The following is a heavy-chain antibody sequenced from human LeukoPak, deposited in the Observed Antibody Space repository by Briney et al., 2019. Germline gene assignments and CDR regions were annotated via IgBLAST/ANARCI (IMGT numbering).Heavy chain of an antibody. J-gene: IGHJ4*02. CDR2: ISYDGSNK. CDR1: GFTFSSYA. CDR3: ARESPYDY. Sequence: PGGSLRLSCAASGFTFSSYAMHWVRQAPGKGLEWVAVISYDGSNKYYADSMKGRFTISRDNSKNTLYLQMNSLRAEDTAVYYCARESPYDYWGQGTLVTVSS. V-gene: IGHV3-30-3*01.